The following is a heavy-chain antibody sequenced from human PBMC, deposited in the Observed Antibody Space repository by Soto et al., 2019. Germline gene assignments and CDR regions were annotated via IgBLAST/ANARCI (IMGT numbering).Heavy chain of an antibody. J-gene: IGHJ6*02. CDR2: IYYSGST. D-gene: IGHD4-4*01. Sequence: QVQLQQSGPGLVKPSQTLSLTCTVSGGSISGGGYYWSWIRPHPGKGLEWIGYIYYSGSTYYNPSIKSRVIISLDTSKNQFTLKLSSVTAADTAVYYCARGTEAAFYSYGMDVWGQGTTVTVSS. V-gene: IGHV4-31*03. CDR1: GGSISGGGYY. CDR3: ARGTEAAFYSYGMDV.